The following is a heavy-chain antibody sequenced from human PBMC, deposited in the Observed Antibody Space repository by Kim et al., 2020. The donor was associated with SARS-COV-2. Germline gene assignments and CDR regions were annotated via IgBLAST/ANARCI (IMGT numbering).Heavy chain of an antibody. CDR3: ARYSGYDSLDY. CDR2: IYYSGST. Sequence: SETLSLTCTVSGGSISSSSYYWGWIRQPPGKGLEWIGSIYYSGSTYYNPSLKSRVTISVDTSKNQFSLKLSSVTAADTAVYYCARYSGYDSLDYWGQGTLVTVSS. D-gene: IGHD5-12*01. V-gene: IGHV4-39*07. CDR1: GGSISSSSYY. J-gene: IGHJ4*02.